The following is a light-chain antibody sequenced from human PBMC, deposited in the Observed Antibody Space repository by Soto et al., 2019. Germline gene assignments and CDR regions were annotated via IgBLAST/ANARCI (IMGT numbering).Light chain of an antibody. V-gene: IGKV3-11*01. CDR1: QSVSSY. Sequence: IVLTQSPATLSLSPGERATLSCRASQSVSSYLAWYQQKPGQAPRLLIYDASNRATGIPARFSGSGSGTDLTLTISSLEPEDFAVYYCQQRSNWPTFGQGTKVDIK. CDR3: QQRSNWPT. J-gene: IGKJ1*01. CDR2: DAS.